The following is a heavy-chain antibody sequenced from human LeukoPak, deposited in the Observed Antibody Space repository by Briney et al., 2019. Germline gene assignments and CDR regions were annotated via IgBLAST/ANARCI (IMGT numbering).Heavy chain of an antibody. V-gene: IGHV3-73*01. CDR3: ARDVNHAMDV. CDR1: GVTFSGFA. J-gene: IGHJ6*02. CDR2: INTKTNIYAT. Sequence: GGSLRLSCAAPGVTFSGFAIHRVRQASGKGLGWVGRINTKTNIYATAYAASVKGRFTISRDDAKNTAYLQMNSLKSEDTAVYYCARDVNHAMDVWGQGTTVIVSS.